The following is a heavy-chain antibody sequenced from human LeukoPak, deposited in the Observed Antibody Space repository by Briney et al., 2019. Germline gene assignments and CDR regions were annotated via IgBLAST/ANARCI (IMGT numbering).Heavy chain of an antibody. J-gene: IGHJ5*02. CDR2: IYYSGST. D-gene: IGHD6-13*01. V-gene: IGHV4-30-4*01. CDR1: GGSISSGDYY. CDR3: ARTSVGIDLLNWFDP. Sequence: SETLSLTCTVSGGSISSGDYYWSWIRQPPGKGLEWIGYIYYSGSTYHNPSLKSRVTISVDTSKNQFSLKLSSVTAADTAVYYCARTSVGIDLLNWFDPWGQGTLVTVSS.